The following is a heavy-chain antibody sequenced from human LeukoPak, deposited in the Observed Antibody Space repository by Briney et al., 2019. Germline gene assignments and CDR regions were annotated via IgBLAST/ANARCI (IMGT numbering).Heavy chain of an antibody. Sequence: GGSLRLSCAASGFTFSSCGMHWVRQAPGKGLEWVAFIRYDGSNKYYADSVKGRFTISRDNSKNTLYLQMNSLRAEDTAVYYCAKDYYGSGSYPYHFDYWGQGTLVTVSS. V-gene: IGHV3-30*02. J-gene: IGHJ4*02. CDR2: IRYDGSNK. D-gene: IGHD3-10*01. CDR1: GFTFSSCG. CDR3: AKDYYGSGSYPYHFDY.